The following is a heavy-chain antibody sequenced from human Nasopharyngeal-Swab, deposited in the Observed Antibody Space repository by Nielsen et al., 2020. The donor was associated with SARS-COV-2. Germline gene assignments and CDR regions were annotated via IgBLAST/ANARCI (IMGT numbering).Heavy chain of an antibody. CDR3: ARGWYSGPDY. CDR1: GYSFTSYW. Sequence: GESLKISCKGSGYSFTSYWIAWVRQMPGKGLEWMGLIYPSDSETRYSPSLEGQVTISADKSISTAYLQWSSLKASDTAMYYCARGWYSGPDYWGQGTLVTVSS. CDR2: IYPSDSET. D-gene: IGHD6-19*01. J-gene: IGHJ4*02. V-gene: IGHV5-51*01.